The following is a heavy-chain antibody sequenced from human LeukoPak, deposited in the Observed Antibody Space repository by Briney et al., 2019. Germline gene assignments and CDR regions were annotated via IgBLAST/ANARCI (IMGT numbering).Heavy chain of an antibody. CDR2: IFSDGGT. CDR1: GDILSNNY. V-gene: IGHV3-66*02. J-gene: IGHJ6*02. D-gene: IGHD3-3*01. Sequence: GGSLRLSCAVSGDILSNNYMTCVRGAPGGGLGCVSFIFSDGGTYYSDSVKGRFTISRDNSTNTLYLQMSRLRTEDTAEYYCASRARSAYYYGMDVWGQGTTVTVSS. CDR3: ASRARSAYYYGMDV.